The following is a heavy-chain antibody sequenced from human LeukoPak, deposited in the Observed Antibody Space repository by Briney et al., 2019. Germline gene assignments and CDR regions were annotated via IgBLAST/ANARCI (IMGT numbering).Heavy chain of an antibody. CDR2: ISAYNGNT. V-gene: IGHV1-18*01. CDR3: ARDWEYYYDSSGYPRFDY. J-gene: IGHJ4*02. Sequence: ASVNVSCKASGYTFTSYGISWVRQAPGQGLEWMGWISAYNGNTNYAQKLQGRVTMTTDTSTSTAYMELRSLRSDDTAVYYCARDWEYYYDSSGYPRFDYWGQGTLVTVSS. D-gene: IGHD3-22*01. CDR1: GYTFTSYG.